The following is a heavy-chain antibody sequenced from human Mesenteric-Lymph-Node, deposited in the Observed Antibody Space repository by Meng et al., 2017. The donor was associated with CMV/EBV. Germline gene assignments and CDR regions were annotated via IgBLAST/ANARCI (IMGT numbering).Heavy chain of an antibody. J-gene: IGHJ4*02. D-gene: IGHD3-9*01. CDR3: AKSSDYDILTGYDY. V-gene: IGHV3-23*01. CDR1: GFTFSSYA. Sequence: GGSLRLSCAASGFTFSSYAMSWVRQAPGKGLEWVSAISGSGGSTYYADSVKGRFTFSRDNSKSTLFVQMSSLRAEDTALYYCAKSSDYDILTGYDYWGQGTLVTVSS. CDR2: ISGSGGST.